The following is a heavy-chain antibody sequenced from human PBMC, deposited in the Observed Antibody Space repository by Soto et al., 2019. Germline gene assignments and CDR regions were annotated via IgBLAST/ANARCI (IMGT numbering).Heavy chain of an antibody. V-gene: IGHV3-23*01. CDR1: GFTFSSYA. CDR2: ISGSGGST. Sequence: PGGSLRLSCAASGFTFSSYAMSWVRQAPGEGLEWVSAISGSGGSTYYADSVKGRFTISRDNSKNTLYLQMNSLRAEDTAVYYCAKDHLDFWSGPSPYYYYGMDVWGQGTTITVSS. J-gene: IGHJ6*02. D-gene: IGHD3-3*01. CDR3: AKDHLDFWSGPSPYYYYGMDV.